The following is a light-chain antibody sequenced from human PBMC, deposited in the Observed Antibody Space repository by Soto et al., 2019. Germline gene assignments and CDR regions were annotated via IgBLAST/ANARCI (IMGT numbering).Light chain of an antibody. CDR1: NIGSKS. CDR2: DDS. V-gene: IGLV3-21*02. CDR3: QVWDSSSDSYWV. J-gene: IGLJ3*02. Sequence: SYELTQPPSVSVAPGQTARITCGGTNIGSKSVHWYQQKPGQAPVLVVYDDSDRPSGIPERFSGSNSGNTATLTISRVEAGDEADYYCQVWDSSSDSYWVFGGGTKLTVL.